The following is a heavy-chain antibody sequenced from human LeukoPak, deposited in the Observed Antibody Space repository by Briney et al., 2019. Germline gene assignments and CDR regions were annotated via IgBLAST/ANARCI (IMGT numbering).Heavy chain of an antibody. V-gene: IGHV1-46*01. Sequence: ASVKVSCKASGYTFTSYYMHWVRQAPGQGLEWMGIINPSGGSTSCAQKFQGRVTMTRDTSTSTVYMELSSLRSEDTAVYYCARDISYYDSSGYSSSHFDYWGQGTLVTVSS. D-gene: IGHD3-22*01. CDR1: GYTFTSYY. J-gene: IGHJ4*02. CDR2: INPSGGST. CDR3: ARDISYYDSSGYSSSHFDY.